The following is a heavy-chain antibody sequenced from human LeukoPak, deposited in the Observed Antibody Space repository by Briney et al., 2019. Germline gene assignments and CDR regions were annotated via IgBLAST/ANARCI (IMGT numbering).Heavy chain of an antibody. Sequence: SETLSLTCTVSGGSISSYYGGCIRQPPGKGLEWIGYIYHSGRINYNPSLKIRVTISVDTSKNQVSLKLSSVTAADTAVYYCARLPAPVQQWGQRSQVSVSS. CDR2: IYHSGRI. J-gene: IGHJ1*01. CDR3: ARLPAPVQQ. CDR1: GGSISSYY. V-gene: IGHV4-59*08.